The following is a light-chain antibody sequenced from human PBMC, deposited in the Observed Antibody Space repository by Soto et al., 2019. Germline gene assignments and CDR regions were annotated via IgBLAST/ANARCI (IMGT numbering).Light chain of an antibody. CDR1: QSISSY. J-gene: IGKJ5*01. Sequence: DIQMTQSPSSLSASVGDRVTITCRASQSISSYLNWYQQKPGKAPKLLIYAASSLQSGVPSRFSGSGSGTEFTLTISSLEPEDFASYYCQQSYDISPITFGQGTRLEIK. CDR2: AAS. V-gene: IGKV1-39*01. CDR3: QQSYDISPIT.